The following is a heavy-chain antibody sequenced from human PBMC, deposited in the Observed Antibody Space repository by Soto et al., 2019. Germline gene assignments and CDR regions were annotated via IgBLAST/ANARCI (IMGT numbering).Heavy chain of an antibody. CDR2: IIPIFGTA. CDR1: GGTFSSYA. Sequence: ASVKVSCKASGGTFSSYAISWVRQAPGQGLEWMGGIIPIFGTANYAQKFQGRVTITADKSTSTAYMELSSLRSEDTAVYYCARSRSVVVTHDYWGQGTLVTVSS. J-gene: IGHJ4*02. V-gene: IGHV1-69*06. D-gene: IGHD2-21*02. CDR3: ARSRSVVVTHDY.